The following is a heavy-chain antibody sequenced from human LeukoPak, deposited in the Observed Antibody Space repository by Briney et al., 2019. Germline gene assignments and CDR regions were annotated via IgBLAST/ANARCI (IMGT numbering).Heavy chain of an antibody. Sequence: GGSLRLSCAASRFTFSSYAMSWVRQAPGKGLEWVSAISGSGGSTYYADSVKGRFTISRDNSKNTLYLQMTSLRAEDTAVYYCAKTGPSGSYYGYYFDYWGQGTLVTVSS. J-gene: IGHJ4*02. CDR3: AKTGPSGSYYGYYFDY. D-gene: IGHD1-26*01. CDR1: RFTFSSYA. V-gene: IGHV3-23*01. CDR2: ISGSGGST.